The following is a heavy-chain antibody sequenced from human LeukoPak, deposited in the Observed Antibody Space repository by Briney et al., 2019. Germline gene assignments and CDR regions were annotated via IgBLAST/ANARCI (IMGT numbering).Heavy chain of an antibody. CDR2: YSGST. D-gene: IGHD3-10*01. Sequence: YSGSTYYNPSLKSRVTISVDTSKNQFSLKLSSVTAADTAVYYCARDPGSPMVRGHNWFDPWGQGTLVTVSS. J-gene: IGHJ5*02. CDR3: ARDPGSPMVRGHNWFDP. V-gene: IGHV4-39*07.